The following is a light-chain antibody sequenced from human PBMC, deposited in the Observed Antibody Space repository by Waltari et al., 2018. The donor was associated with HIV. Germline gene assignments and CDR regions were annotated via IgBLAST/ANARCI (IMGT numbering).Light chain of an antibody. CDR2: GAS. V-gene: IGKV3-20*01. CDR3: QRYGSSPSMYT. CDR1: QTINANY. J-gene: IGKJ2*01. Sequence: IVLTQSPGTLSLSPGETVTLSCGASQTINANYLAWYQQKGGQAPRLLIFGASSRAPGIPDRFSGSGSGTDFTLTISRLQAEDFAVYYCQRYGSSPSMYTFGQGTNLEI.